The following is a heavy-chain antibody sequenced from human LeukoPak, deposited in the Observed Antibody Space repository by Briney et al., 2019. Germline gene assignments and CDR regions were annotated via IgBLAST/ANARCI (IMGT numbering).Heavy chain of an antibody. CDR1: GFTFSSYA. CDR2: ISGSGGSS. D-gene: IGHD3-10*01. V-gene: IGHV3-23*01. J-gene: IGHJ4*02. Sequence: PGGSLRLSCAASGFTFSSYAMGWLRQAPRKGLEWVSTISGSGGSSYYADSVKGRFTISRDNAKNSLYLQMNSLRAEDTALYYCAKDIGSGSPYFDYWGQGTLVTVSS. CDR3: AKDIGSGSPYFDY.